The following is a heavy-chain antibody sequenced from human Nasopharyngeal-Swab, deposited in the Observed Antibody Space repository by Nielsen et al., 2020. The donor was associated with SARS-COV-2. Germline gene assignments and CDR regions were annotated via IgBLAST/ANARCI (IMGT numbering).Heavy chain of an antibody. CDR2: ITWNSGNI. V-gene: IGHV3-9*01. CDR1: GFPFDAYA. CDR3: AKSLYTSTWSYYFDI. D-gene: IGHD6-13*01. J-gene: IGHJ4*02. Sequence: GGSLRLSCVASGFPFDAYAMSWVRLLPGRGLQWVAAITWNSGNIGYADSVKGRFTVSRDNADNSLFLQMDSLRPEDTAFYYCAKSLYTSTWSYYFDIWGQGSMVTVSS.